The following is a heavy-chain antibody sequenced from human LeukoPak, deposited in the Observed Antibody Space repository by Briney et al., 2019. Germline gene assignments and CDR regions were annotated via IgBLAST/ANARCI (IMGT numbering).Heavy chain of an antibody. J-gene: IGHJ4*02. CDR3: ARGSARRSIFGVVILTRVYFDY. V-gene: IGHV3-7*01. CDR2: IKQDGSEK. Sequence: GGSLRLSCAASGFTFSSYWMSWVRQAPGKGLEWVANIKQDGSEKYYVDSVKGRFTISRDNAKNSLYLQMNSLRAEDTAVYYCARGSARRSIFGVVILTRVYFDYWGQGTLVTVSS. D-gene: IGHD3-3*01. CDR1: GFTFSSYW.